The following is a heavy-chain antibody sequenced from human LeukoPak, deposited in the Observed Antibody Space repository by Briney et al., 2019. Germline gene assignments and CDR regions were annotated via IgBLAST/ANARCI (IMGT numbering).Heavy chain of an antibody. Sequence: ASVKVSCKASGGTFSSYAISWVRQAPGQGLEWMGGIIPIFGTANYAQKFQGRVTITADESTSTAYMELSSLRSEDTAVYYCAKDLLIWRSSWYPTLGYWGQGTLVTVSS. D-gene: IGHD6-13*01. V-gene: IGHV1-69*13. J-gene: IGHJ4*02. CDR2: IIPIFGTA. CDR1: GGTFSSYA. CDR3: AKDLLIWRSSWYPTLGY.